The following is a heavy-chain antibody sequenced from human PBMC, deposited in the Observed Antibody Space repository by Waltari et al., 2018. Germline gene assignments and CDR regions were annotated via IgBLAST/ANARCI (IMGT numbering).Heavy chain of an antibody. Sequence: QVQLQPWGAGLLKPSETLSPTCAVHGWSSGGYYWSWIRQSPGKGLEWIGEINHSGSTNYNPSLKSRVTISVDTSKNQFSLKVSSVTAADTAVYYCARQFSSGWYSEYWGQGTLVTVSS. CDR2: INHSGST. V-gene: IGHV4-34*01. CDR1: GWSSGGYY. J-gene: IGHJ4*02. CDR3: ARQFSSGWYSEY. D-gene: IGHD6-19*01.